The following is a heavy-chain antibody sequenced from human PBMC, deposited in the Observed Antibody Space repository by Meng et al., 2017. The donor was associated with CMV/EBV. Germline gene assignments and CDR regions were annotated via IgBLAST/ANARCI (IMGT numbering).Heavy chain of an antibody. D-gene: IGHD1-14*01. CDR3: ARPRLDRGRYYYGMDV. CDR1: GYSFTSYW. V-gene: IGHV5-51*01. CDR2: IYPGDSDT. Sequence: GESLKISCKGSGYSFTSYWIGWVRQMPGKGLEWMGIIYPGDSDTRYSPSFQGQVTISADKSISTAYLQWSSLKASDTAMYYCARPRLDRGRYYYGMDVWGQGTTVTVS. J-gene: IGHJ6*02.